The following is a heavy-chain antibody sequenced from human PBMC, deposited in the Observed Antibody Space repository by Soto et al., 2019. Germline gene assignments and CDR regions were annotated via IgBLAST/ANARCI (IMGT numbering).Heavy chain of an antibody. D-gene: IGHD4-17*01. CDR3: AKPDNDYGYLRAGYFDY. CDR2: ISWNSGSI. CDR1: GFTFDDYA. Sequence: EVQLVESGGGLVQPGRSLRLSCAASGFTFDDYAMHWVRQAPGKGLEWVSGISWNSGSIGYADFVKGRFTISRDNAKNSLYLQMNSLRAEDTALYYCAKPDNDYGYLRAGYFDYLGQGTLVTVSS. J-gene: IGHJ4*02. V-gene: IGHV3-9*01.